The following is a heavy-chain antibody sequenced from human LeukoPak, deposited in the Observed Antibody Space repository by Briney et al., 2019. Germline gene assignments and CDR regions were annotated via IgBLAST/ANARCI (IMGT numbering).Heavy chain of an antibody. J-gene: IGHJ4*02. CDR3: ARGDYYDSSGPDY. D-gene: IGHD3-22*01. V-gene: IGHV4-31*03. Sequence: SQTLSLTCTVSGGSISSGGYYWSWIRQHPGKGLEWIGYIYYSGSIYYNPSLKSRVTISVDTSKNQFSLKLSSVTAADTAVYYCARGDYYDSSGPDYWGPGTLVTVSS. CDR2: IYYSGSI. CDR1: GGSISSGGYY.